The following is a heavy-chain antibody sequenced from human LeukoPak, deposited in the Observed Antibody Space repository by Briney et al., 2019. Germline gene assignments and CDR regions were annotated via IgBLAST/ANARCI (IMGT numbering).Heavy chain of an antibody. CDR1: GDSVSSNSVA. CDR3: ARTKGLKDGIAATDY. V-gene: IGHV6-1*01. J-gene: IGHJ4*02. D-gene: IGHD6-13*01. Sequence: SQTLSLTCAISGDSVSSNSVAWHWIRQSPSRGLEWLGRTYYRSKWFNDYVASVKSRIIINPDTSKNQFSLQLNSVTPEDTAVYYCARTKGLKDGIAATDYWGQGTLVTVSS. CDR2: TYYRSKWFN.